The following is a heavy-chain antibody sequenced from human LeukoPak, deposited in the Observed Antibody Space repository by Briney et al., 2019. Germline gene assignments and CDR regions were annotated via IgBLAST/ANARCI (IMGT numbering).Heavy chain of an antibody. J-gene: IGHJ5*02. CDR3: ARDFTYYYDSSGLDP. V-gene: IGHV3-66*02. Sequence: GGSLRPSCAASGFTVSSNYMSWVRQAPGKWLGWDSVIYTVGSTYYADSFKARFTISRDNSTNTLYLQMNSLRAEDTAVYYCARDFTYYYDSSGLDPWGQGTLVTVSS. D-gene: IGHD3-22*01. CDR1: GFTVSSNY. CDR2: IYTVGST.